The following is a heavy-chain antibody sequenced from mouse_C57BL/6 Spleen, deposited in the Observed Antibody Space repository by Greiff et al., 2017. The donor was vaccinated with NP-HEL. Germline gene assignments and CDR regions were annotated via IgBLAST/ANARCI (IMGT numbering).Heavy chain of an antibody. CDR1: GFNIKDYY. D-gene: IGHD2-4*01. V-gene: IGHV14-2*01. J-gene: IGHJ3*01. Sequence: EVQLQQSGAELVKPGASVKLSCTASGFNIKDYYMHWVKQRTEQGLEWIGRIDPEDGETKYDPKFQGKATITADTSSNTAYLQLSSLTSEDTAVYYCARGVDYDYDVTYWGQGTLVTVSA. CDR2: IDPEDGET. CDR3: ARGVDYDYDVTY.